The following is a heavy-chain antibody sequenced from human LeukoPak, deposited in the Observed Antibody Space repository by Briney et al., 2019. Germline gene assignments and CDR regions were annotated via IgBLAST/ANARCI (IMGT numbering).Heavy chain of an antibody. CDR3: ARVKWLRLGHYYYYYMDV. Sequence: SETLSLTCAVYGGSLSGYYWSWIRQPPGKGLEWIGEINHSGSTNYNPSLKSRVTISVDTSKNQFSLKLSSVTAADTAVYYCARVKWLRLGHYYYYYMDVWGKGTTVTISS. CDR1: GGSLSGYY. D-gene: IGHD5-12*01. CDR2: INHSGST. V-gene: IGHV4-34*01. J-gene: IGHJ6*03.